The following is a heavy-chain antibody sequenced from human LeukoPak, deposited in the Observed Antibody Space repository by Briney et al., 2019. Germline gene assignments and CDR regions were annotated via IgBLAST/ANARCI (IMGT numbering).Heavy chain of an antibody. J-gene: IGHJ4*02. CDR1: GFPFTTYA. CDR3: ATVRGSGYFDY. V-gene: IGHV1-3*01. D-gene: IGHD3-16*01. Sequence: ASVKVSCKASGFPFTTYAIHWVRQALGQRLEWMGWINAGNGNTKYSQKFQGRVTITADTSTDTAYMELSSLRSEDTAVYYCATVRGSGYFDYWGQGTLVTVSS. CDR2: INAGNGNT.